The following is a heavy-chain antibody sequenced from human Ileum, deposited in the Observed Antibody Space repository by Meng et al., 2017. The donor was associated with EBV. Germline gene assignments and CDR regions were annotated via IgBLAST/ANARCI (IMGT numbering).Heavy chain of an antibody. J-gene: IGHJ4*02. CDR2: ISGSSTYL. V-gene: IGHV3-21*01. D-gene: IGHD2-21*01. CDR3: TRGINNDF. CDR1: GFTFSAYP. Sequence: HLVGLGCGLFKRGGSLEIYCSASGFTFSAYPRNWVRQATGKGLEWVSSISGSSTYLYYAESLKGRFTISRDNAKNSLYLQMTRLRAEDTAVYYCTRGINNDFWGQGTLVTVSS.